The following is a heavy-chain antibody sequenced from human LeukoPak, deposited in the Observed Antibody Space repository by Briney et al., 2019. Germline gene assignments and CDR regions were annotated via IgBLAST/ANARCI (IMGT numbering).Heavy chain of an antibody. CDR1: GYTFTSYG. CDR3: ARVVHVGNDAFDI. V-gene: IGHV1-18*01. J-gene: IGHJ3*02. Sequence: ASVKVSCKTSGYTFTSYGLSWVRQAPGHGLEWMGWISPYNGNTNYAQKFQGRVTMTTDTSTTTGYMELRSLRSDDTAAYYCARVVHVGNDAFDIWGQGTMITVSS. D-gene: IGHD2-8*01. CDR2: ISPYNGNT.